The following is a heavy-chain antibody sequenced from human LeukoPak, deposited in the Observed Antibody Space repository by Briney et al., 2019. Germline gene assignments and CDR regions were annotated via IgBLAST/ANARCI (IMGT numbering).Heavy chain of an antibody. J-gene: IGHJ5*02. Sequence: ASVKVSCKASGYTFTDYSMHWVRQGQAPGQGLEWVGWINPNGGAANYAQKFQGRVTLTLETSINTAYMEMNRLTYDDTAVYFCARARGTNWWGGSGSWGQGTLVTVSS. CDR2: INPNGGAA. CDR1: GYTFTDYS. CDR3: ARARGTNWWGGSGS. D-gene: IGHD2-15*01. V-gene: IGHV1-2*02.